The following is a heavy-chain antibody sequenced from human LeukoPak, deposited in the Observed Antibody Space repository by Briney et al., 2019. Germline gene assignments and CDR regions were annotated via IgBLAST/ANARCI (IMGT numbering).Heavy chain of an antibody. CDR1: GYTFTSYG. Sequence: GASVNVSCKASGYTFTSYGISWVRQAPGQGLEWMGWISAYNGNTNYAQKLQGRVTMTTDTSTSTAYMELRSLRSDDTAVYYCARDWITIFGVVPHFDYWGQGTLVTVSS. CDR2: ISAYNGNT. J-gene: IGHJ4*02. V-gene: IGHV1-18*01. CDR3: ARDWITIFGVVPHFDY. D-gene: IGHD3-3*01.